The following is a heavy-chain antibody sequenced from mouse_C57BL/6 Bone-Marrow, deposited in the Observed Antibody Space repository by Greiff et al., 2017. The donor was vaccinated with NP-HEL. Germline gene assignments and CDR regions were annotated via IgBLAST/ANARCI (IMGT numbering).Heavy chain of an antibody. CDR3: AKADYCGSIYWYFDV. J-gene: IGHJ1*03. CDR1: GYTFTSYG. D-gene: IGHD1-1*01. V-gene: IGHV1-81*01. Sequence: VQLQQSGAELARPGASVKLSCKASGYTFTSYGISWVKQRTGQGLEWIGKIYPRGGNTYYNEKFKGKATLTADKSSSTAYMELRSLTCEDSSVYFGAKADYCGSIYWYFDVWGTGTTVTVSS. CDR2: IYPRGGNT.